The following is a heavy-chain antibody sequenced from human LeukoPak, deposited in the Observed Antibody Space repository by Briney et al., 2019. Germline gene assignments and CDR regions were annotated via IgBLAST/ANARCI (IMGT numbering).Heavy chain of an antibody. J-gene: IGHJ4*02. CDR2: ISGGST. CDR1: VFTFSNYA. Sequence: GGSPRLSCAASVFTFSNYAMSWVRQAPGKGLEWVSSISGGSTYYADSVKGRFTISRDNSKNTLFLQMNSLRAEDTAVYYCAKGVSSLTFSFDYWGQGTLVTVSS. D-gene: IGHD6-13*01. V-gene: IGHV3-23*01. CDR3: AKGVSSLTFSFDY.